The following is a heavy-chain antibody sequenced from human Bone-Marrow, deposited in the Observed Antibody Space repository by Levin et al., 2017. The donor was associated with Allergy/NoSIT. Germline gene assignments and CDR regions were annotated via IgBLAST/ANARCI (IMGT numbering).Heavy chain of an antibody. Sequence: GGSLRLSCAASGFTFSSYEMNWVRQAPGKGLEWVSYISSSGSTIYYADSVKGRFTISRDNAKNSLYLQMNSLRAEDTAVYYCARDVSSSPRGDAFDIWGQGTMVTVSS. CDR2: ISSSGSTI. CDR1: GFTFSSYE. V-gene: IGHV3-48*03. CDR3: ARDVSSSPRGDAFDI. J-gene: IGHJ3*02. D-gene: IGHD6-6*01.